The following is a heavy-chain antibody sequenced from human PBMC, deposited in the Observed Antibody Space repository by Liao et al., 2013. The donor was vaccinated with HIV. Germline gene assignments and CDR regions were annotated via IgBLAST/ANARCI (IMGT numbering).Heavy chain of an antibody. CDR2: IYYSGST. J-gene: IGHJ4*02. V-gene: IGHV4-30-4*08. Sequence: QLQLQESGPGLVKPSETLSLTCTVSGGSISSSSYYWSWIRQPPGKGLEWIGYIYYSGSTYYNPSLKSRVTISVDTSKNQFSLKLSSVTAADTAVYYCATSMVRGVIFDYWGQGTLVTVSS. CDR3: ATSMVRGVIFDY. D-gene: IGHD3-10*01. CDR1: GGSISSSSYY.